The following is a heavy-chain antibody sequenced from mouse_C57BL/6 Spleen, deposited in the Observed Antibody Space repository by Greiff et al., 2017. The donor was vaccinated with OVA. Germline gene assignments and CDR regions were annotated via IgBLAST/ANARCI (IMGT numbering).Heavy chain of an antibody. J-gene: IGHJ4*01. D-gene: IGHD1-1*01. CDR2: IDPSDSYT. V-gene: IGHV1-69*01. CDR3: ARGGSTGYAMDY. CDR1: GYTFTSYW. Sequence: QVQLQQPGAELVMPGASVKLSCKASGYTFTSYWMHWVKQRPGQGLEWIGEIDPSDSYTNYNQKFKGKSTLTVDKSSSTAYMQLSSLTSEDSAVYYCARGGSTGYAMDYWGQGTSVTVSS.